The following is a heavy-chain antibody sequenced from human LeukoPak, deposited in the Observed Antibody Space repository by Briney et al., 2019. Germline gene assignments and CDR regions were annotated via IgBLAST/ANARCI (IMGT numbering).Heavy chain of an antibody. CDR3: AKLPYGDYNHH. D-gene: IGHD4-17*01. Sequence: GGSLRLSCAASGFTFDDYGMSWVRQAPGKGLEWVANINPDGSDKYYVDSVKGRFTISRDNAKSSLYLQMNSLRAEDTAVYYCAKLPYGDYNHHWGQGTLVTVSS. CDR1: GFTFDDYG. J-gene: IGHJ5*02. CDR2: INPDGSDK. V-gene: IGHV3-7*05.